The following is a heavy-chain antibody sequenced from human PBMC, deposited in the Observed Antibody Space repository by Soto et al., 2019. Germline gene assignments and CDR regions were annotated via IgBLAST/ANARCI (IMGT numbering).Heavy chain of an antibody. J-gene: IGHJ4*02. V-gene: IGHV1-46*01. CDR1: GYTFINYY. CDR2: INPSSGDT. CDR3: ARSTDRYYFDY. Sequence: QVQLVQSGAEVKKPGASVKISCKASGYTFINYYLHWVRLAPGQGLEWLGMINPSSGDTTSAQKFQARGTMTRGLSPPTVDLGLSSLRSCDTAVYYCARSTDRYYFDYWGQGTLVTVAS. D-gene: IGHD1-1*01.